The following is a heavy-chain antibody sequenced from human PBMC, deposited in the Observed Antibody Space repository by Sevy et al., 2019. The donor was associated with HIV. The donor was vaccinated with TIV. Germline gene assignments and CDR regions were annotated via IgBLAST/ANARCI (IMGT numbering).Heavy chain of an antibody. D-gene: IGHD1-1*01. CDR3: ARDEMATTPFDY. Sequence: GGSLRLSCAASGFTFSSYSMNWARQAPGKGLEWVSSISSSSSYIYYADSVKGRFTISRDNAKNSLYLQMNSLRAEDTAVYYCARDEMATTPFDYWGQGTLVTVSS. J-gene: IGHJ4*02. V-gene: IGHV3-21*01. CDR1: GFTFSSYS. CDR2: ISSSSSYI.